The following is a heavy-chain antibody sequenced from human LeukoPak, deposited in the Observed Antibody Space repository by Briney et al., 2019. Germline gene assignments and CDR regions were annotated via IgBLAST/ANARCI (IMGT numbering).Heavy chain of an antibody. Sequence: GGSLSLSCAASGFAFSTYSIDWVRQAPGKGLEWVSYISSSGSTIYYADSVKGRFTISRDNAKNSLYLQMNSLRAEDTAVYYCARVPRGRYGSGTPSDYFDYWGQGTLVTVSS. J-gene: IGHJ4*02. CDR2: ISSSGSTI. CDR1: GFAFSTYS. V-gene: IGHV3-48*04. D-gene: IGHD3-10*01. CDR3: ARVPRGRYGSGTPSDYFDY.